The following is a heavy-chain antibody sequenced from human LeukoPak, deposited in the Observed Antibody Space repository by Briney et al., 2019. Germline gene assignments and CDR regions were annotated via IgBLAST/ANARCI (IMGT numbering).Heavy chain of an antibody. Sequence: PGGSLRLSCAASGFTFSSYSMNWVRQAPGKGLEWVSYISSGSSTIYYADSVKGRFTISRDNAKNSLFLQMNSLRAEDTAVYYCARRPGDYWGQGTLVTVSS. J-gene: IGHJ4*02. CDR2: ISSGSSTI. V-gene: IGHV3-48*04. CDR3: ARRPGDY. D-gene: IGHD3-10*01. CDR1: GFTFSSYS.